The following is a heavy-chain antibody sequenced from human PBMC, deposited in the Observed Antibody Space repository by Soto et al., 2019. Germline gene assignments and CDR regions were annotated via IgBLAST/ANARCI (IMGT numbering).Heavy chain of an antibody. CDR3: AHGSGWLSDY. CDR2: IYWNDDK. CDR1: GFSLSTSAVG. Sequence: QITLKESGPTLLKPTQTLTLTCTFSGFSLSTSAVGVNWIRQPPGKALEWLALIYWNDDKHYTPSLSGRLTITKDTSKNQVVLTMTNMNPVDTAIYYCAHGSGWLSDYWGQGILVTVSS. V-gene: IGHV2-5*01. J-gene: IGHJ4*02. D-gene: IGHD6-19*01.